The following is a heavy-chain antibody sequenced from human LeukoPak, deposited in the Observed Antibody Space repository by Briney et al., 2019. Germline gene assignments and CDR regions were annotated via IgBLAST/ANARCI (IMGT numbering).Heavy chain of an antibody. V-gene: IGHV3-21*01. CDR1: GFTSSSYS. D-gene: IGHD5/OR15-5a*01. CDR2: ISGSSSYI. J-gene: IGHJ3*02. CDR3: ARAFYEYGARAFDI. Sequence: GGSLRFSCAASGFTSSSYSMNWVRQAPGKGLEWVSSISGSSSYIYYADSVKGRFTISRDNAKNSLYLQMNSLRGEDTAVYYCARAFYEYGARAFDIWGQGTMVTVSS.